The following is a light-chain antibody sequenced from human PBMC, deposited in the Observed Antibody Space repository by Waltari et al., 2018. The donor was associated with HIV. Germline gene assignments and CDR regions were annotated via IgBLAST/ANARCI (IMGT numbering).Light chain of an antibody. V-gene: IGKV3-20*01. CDR2: ATS. J-gene: IGKJ3*01. CDR1: QFVSNSH. Sequence: ENVLTQSPGTLSLSPGARATLSCRASQFVSNSHLAWYRQRPGQPPELLIYATSSRATGVPDRFSGSGSGTDFTLTISRLEPGDVVVYYCQQYATSPVTFGPGTKVHL. CDR3: QQYATSPVT.